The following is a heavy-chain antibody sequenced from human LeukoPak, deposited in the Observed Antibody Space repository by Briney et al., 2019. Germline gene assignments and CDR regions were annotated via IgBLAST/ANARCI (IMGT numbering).Heavy chain of an antibody. D-gene: IGHD1-26*01. CDR3: ARQWGRPFDI. CDR2: IYPGDSDT. Sequence: GESLKISCXGSGYSFTNFWIGWVRQMPGKGLEWMGIIYPGDSDTTYSPSFQGQVTISADKSTSTAYLQWSSLKASDTAMYYCARQWGRPFDIWGQGTMVTVSS. V-gene: IGHV5-51*01. CDR1: GYSFTNFW. J-gene: IGHJ3*02.